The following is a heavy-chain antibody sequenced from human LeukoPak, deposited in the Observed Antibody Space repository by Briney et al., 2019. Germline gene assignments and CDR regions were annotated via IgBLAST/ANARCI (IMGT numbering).Heavy chain of an antibody. Sequence: PSETLSLTCTVSGGSITSGIYYWSWVRQPPGKGLEWIGYIYYSGSTHYNPSLKSRVNISMDPSKNQFSLRLSSVTAADTAVYYCARVELRFLDTDYWGLGTLVTVSS. CDR3: ARVELRFLDTDY. CDR1: GGSITSGIYY. V-gene: IGHV4-31*03. CDR2: IYYSGST. J-gene: IGHJ4*02. D-gene: IGHD3-3*01.